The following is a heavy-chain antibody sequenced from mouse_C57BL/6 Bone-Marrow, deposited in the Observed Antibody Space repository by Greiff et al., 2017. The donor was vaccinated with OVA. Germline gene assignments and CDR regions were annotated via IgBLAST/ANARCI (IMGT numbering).Heavy chain of an antibody. D-gene: IGHD1-1*01. J-gene: IGHJ2*01. CDR2: INPNYGTT. Sequence: VQLQQSGPELVKPGASVKISCKASGYTFTDYNMNWVKQSNGKSLEWIGVINPNYGTTSYNQKFKGKATLTVDQSSSTAYMQLNSLTSEDSAVYYCPGGITTVVDAYYFDYWGQGTTLTVSS. CDR3: PGGITTVVDAYYFDY. CDR1: GYTFTDYN. V-gene: IGHV1-39*01.